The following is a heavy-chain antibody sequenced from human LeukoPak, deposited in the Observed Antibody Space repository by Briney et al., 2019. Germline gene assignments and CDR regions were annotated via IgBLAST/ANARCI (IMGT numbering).Heavy chain of an antibody. Sequence: GGSLRLSCAASGFTVSSNYMSWVRQAPGKGLEWVSVIYSGGSTYYADSVKGRFTISRDNSKNTLYLQMNSLRAEDTAVYYCAQTLFGSGYLRYFDYWGQGTLVTVSS. CDR1: GFTVSSNY. CDR2: IYSGGST. D-gene: IGHD3-3*01. CDR3: AQTLFGSGYLRYFDY. J-gene: IGHJ4*02. V-gene: IGHV3-53*01.